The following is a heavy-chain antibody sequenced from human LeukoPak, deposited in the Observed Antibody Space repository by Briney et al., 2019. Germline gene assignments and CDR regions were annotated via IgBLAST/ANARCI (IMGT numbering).Heavy chain of an antibody. V-gene: IGHV1-69*13. CDR2: IIPIFGTA. Sequence: SVRVSCKPAVGTFSSYAISWVRQAPGQGLEWMGGIIPIFGTANYAQKFQGRVTITADESTSTAYMELSSLRSEDTAVYYCARVGEAPDIGGYYFDYWGQGTLVTVSS. D-gene: IGHD2-15*01. CDR1: VGTFSSYA. CDR3: ARVGEAPDIGGYYFDY. J-gene: IGHJ4*02.